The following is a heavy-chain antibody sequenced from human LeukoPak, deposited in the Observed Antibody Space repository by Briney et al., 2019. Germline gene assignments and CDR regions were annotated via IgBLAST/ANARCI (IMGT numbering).Heavy chain of an antibody. D-gene: IGHD3-10*01. Sequence: ASVKVSCKASGYTFTGYYMHWVRQAPGQGLEWMGWTNPNSGGTNYAQKFQGRVTMTRDTSISTAYMELSRLRSDDTAVYYCARFYYGNYYFDHWGQGTLVTVSS. CDR3: ARFYYGNYYFDH. CDR1: GYTFTGYY. J-gene: IGHJ4*02. CDR2: TNPNSGGT. V-gene: IGHV1-2*02.